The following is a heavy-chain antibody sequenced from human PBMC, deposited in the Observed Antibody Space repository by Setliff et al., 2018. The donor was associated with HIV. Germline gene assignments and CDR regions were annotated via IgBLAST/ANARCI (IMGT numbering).Heavy chain of an antibody. D-gene: IGHD3-3*01. Sequence: PGGSLRLSCAASGFTFSSYEMNWVRQAPGRGLEWVSDISSSGSTIYYADSVKGRFTISRDNAKNSLYLQMNSLRAEDTAVYYCARVFLEWLLYRPDYWGQGMLVTVSS. CDR1: GFTFSSYE. CDR3: ARVFLEWLLYRPDY. J-gene: IGHJ4*02. CDR2: ISSSGSTI. V-gene: IGHV3-48*03.